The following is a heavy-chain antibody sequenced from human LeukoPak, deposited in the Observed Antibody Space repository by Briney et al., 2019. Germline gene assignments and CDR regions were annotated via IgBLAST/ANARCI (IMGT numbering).Heavy chain of an antibody. Sequence: AGGSLRLSCAASGFTFSSYGMHWVRQAPGKGLEWVAVISYDGSNKYYADSVKGRFTISRDNSKNTLYLQMNSLRSEDTAVYYCAREGGGTIDGDYVGSMDVWGQGTTVTVSS. CDR3: AREGGGTIDGDYVGSMDV. CDR1: GFTFSSYG. D-gene: IGHD4-17*01. J-gene: IGHJ6*02. V-gene: IGHV3-30*03. CDR2: ISYDGSNK.